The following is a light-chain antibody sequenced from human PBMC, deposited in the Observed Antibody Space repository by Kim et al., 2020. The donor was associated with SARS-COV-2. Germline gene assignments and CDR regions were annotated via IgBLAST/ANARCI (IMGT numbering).Light chain of an antibody. J-gene: IGKJ3*01. CDR2: WAS. Sequence: DIVMTQSPDSLAVSLGERATIDCKSSQSVLYNSNNKNYLAWYQQKPGQPPKLLIYWASTRESGVPDRFSGSGSGTDFTLTISGLQAEDVAVYYCQQYYSTTFTFGPGTKVDIK. CDR3: QQYYSTTFT. V-gene: IGKV4-1*01. CDR1: QSVLYNSNNKNY.